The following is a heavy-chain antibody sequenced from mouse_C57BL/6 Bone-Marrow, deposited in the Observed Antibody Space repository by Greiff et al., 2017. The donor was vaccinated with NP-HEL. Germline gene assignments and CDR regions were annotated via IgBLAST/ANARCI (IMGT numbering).Heavy chain of an antibody. CDR3: ARSDYYGSSYWYFDV. D-gene: IGHD1-1*01. J-gene: IGHJ1*03. Sequence: VQLQQSGAELVRPGTSVKMSCKASGYTFTNYWIGWAKQRPGHGLEWIGVIYPGGGYTNYNEKFKGKATLTADKSSSTAYMQFSSLTSEDSAIYYCARSDYYGSSYWYFDVWGTGTTVTVSS. CDR1: GYTFTNYW. V-gene: IGHV1-63*01. CDR2: IYPGGGYT.